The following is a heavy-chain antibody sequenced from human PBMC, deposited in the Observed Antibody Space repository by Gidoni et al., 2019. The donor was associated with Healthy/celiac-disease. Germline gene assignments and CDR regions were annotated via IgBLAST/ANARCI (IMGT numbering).Heavy chain of an antibody. V-gene: IGHV4-59*01. Sequence: QVQLQESGPGLVKPSETLSLTCTVSGGSIISYYWSWIRQPPGKGLEWIGYIYYSGSTNYNPSLKSRVTISGDTSKNQFSLKLSSVTAADTAVYYCARSLGGEEAGYSSGWYYFDYWGQGTLVTVSS. CDR2: IYYSGST. CDR1: GGSIISYY. D-gene: IGHD6-19*01. J-gene: IGHJ4*02. CDR3: ARSLGGEEAGYSSGWYYFDY.